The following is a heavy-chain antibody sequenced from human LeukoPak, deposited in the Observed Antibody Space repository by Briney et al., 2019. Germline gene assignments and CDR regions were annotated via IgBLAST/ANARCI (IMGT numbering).Heavy chain of an antibody. J-gene: IGHJ4*02. CDR3: VRDRGYSTFDY. CDR2: MKEDGGEI. V-gene: IGHV3-7*01. D-gene: IGHD4-23*01. CDR1: GFPFSNYW. Sequence: PGGSLRLSCAGSGFPFSNYWMAWVRQAPGKGLEWVANMKEDGGEINYVASVKGRFTISRDNAKNSLDLQMNSLRVDDTAVYYCVRDRGYSTFDYWGQGTLVIVSS.